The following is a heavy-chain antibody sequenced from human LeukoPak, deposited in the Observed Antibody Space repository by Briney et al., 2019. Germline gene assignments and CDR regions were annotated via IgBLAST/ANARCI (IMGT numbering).Heavy chain of an antibody. J-gene: IGHJ4*02. V-gene: IGHV3-21*04. Sequence: PGGSLRLSCEASGFIFSSYAMNWVRQAPGKGLEWVSSITTSGGDSFYAYSVKGRITISRDNAKNSLYLQMNSLRVEDTAVYYCATRYSPDYGGQGTLVTVSS. CDR3: ATRYSPDY. CDR2: ITTSGGDS. CDR1: GFIFSSYA. D-gene: IGHD5-18*01.